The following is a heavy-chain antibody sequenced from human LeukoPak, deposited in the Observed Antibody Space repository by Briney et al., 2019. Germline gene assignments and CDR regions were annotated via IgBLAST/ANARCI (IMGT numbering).Heavy chain of an antibody. CDR3: ARGFYDSVNYFNSFDL. CDR1: GASISSGNW. J-gene: IGHJ3*01. Sequence: NPSGTLSLTCAVSGASISSGNWWNWVRPPPGKGLEWIGEIYHSGSTNYNPSLKNRVTISVDKSKNQFSLTVISVTSADTAVYFCARGFYDSVNYFNSFDLWGQGTLVTVSS. CDR2: IYHSGST. D-gene: IGHD3-16*01. V-gene: IGHV4-4*02.